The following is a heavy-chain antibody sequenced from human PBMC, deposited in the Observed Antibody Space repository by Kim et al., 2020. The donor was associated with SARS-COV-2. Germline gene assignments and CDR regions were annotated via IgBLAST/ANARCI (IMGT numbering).Heavy chain of an antibody. V-gene: IGHV3-33*08. J-gene: IGHJ4*02. CDR1: GFPFRNYG. Sequence: GGSLILSCEASGFPFRNYGMHWVRQAPGKGLEWVAIIWYDEDNRNYAESVKGRFTISRDNSKNTLYLQMNSLRAEDTAMYYCAREGGYSGSYPDYWGQGTLVTVSS. CDR3: AREGGYSGSYPDY. D-gene: IGHD1-26*01. CDR2: IWYDEDNR.